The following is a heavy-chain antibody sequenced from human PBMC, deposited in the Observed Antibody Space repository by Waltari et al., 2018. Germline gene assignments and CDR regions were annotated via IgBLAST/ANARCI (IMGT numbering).Heavy chain of an antibody. Sequence: QVQLQQWGAGLLKPSETLSLTCAVYGGSFSGYYWSWIRQPPGKGLEWIGEINHSGRTNYNPSRKGRVTISVDTSKDQFSLKLSSVTAADTAVYYCARAEDSSGYYRSYWYFDLWGRGTLVTVSS. CDR2: INHSGRT. J-gene: IGHJ2*01. V-gene: IGHV4-34*01. CDR1: GGSFSGYY. CDR3: ARAEDSSGYYRSYWYFDL. D-gene: IGHD3-22*01.